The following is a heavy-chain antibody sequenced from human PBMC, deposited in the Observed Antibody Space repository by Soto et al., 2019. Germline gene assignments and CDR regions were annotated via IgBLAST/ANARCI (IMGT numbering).Heavy chain of an antibody. V-gene: IGHV1-18*01. Sequence: QVQLVQSGAEVKKPGASVKVSCKASGYTFTSYGISWVRQAPGQGLEWMGWINAYNGNTNYAQKFQGRVTMTTDTSTSTACMELRSLRSDDTGVYYCARDVGYGLIDYWGQGTRVTVSS. J-gene: IGHJ4*02. CDR3: ARDVGYGLIDY. CDR2: INAYNGNT. D-gene: IGHD5-18*01. CDR1: GYTFTSYG.